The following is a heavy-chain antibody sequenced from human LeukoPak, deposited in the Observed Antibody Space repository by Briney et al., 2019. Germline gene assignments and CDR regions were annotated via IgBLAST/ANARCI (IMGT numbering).Heavy chain of an antibody. CDR1: GFTFSSYA. CDR3: AKGLRGYSYGPYNWFDP. J-gene: IGHJ5*02. V-gene: IGHV3-23*01. Sequence: GGSLRLSCAASGFTFSSYAMSWFRQAPGKGLEWVSAISGSGGSTYYAASVKGRFTISRDNSKNPLYLQMNSLRAEDTAVYYCAKGLRGYSYGPYNWFDPWGQGTLVTVSS. D-gene: IGHD5-18*01. CDR2: ISGSGGST.